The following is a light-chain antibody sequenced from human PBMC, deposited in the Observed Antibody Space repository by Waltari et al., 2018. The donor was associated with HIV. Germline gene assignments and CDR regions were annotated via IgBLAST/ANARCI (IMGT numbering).Light chain of an antibody. CDR2: DNN. CDR3: GTWDYSLDSGV. Sequence: QSVMTQPPSVSAAPGQKVTISCSGISNIGVNYVSWYQQVPGTAPKLLIYDNNKRPSGIPDRFSGSTSGTSATLDISGLQPGDEADYYCGTWDYSLDSGVFGGGTKLTVL. J-gene: IGLJ3*02. V-gene: IGLV1-51*01. CDR1: ISNIGVNY.